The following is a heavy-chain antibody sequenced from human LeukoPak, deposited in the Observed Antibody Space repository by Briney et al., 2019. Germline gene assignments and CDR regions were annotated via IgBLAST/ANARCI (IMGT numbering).Heavy chain of an antibody. J-gene: IGHJ4*02. CDR1: GYTFTSYY. D-gene: IGHD2-15*01. CDR3: SGVVVAAYY. Sequence: SVKVSCKASGYTFTSYYMHWVRQAPGQGLEWMGGIIPIFGTANYAQKFQGRVTITADESTSTAYMELSSLRSEDTAVYYCSGVVVAAYYWGQGTLVTVSS. CDR2: IIPIFGTA. V-gene: IGHV1-69*13.